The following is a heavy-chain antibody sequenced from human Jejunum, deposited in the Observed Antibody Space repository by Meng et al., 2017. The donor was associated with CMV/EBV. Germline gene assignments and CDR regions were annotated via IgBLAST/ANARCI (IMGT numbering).Heavy chain of an antibody. J-gene: IGHJ4*03. CDR1: EFTVSNNY. Sequence: GRVVGAGGGLVQPGGSLRISCAASEFTVSNNYMAWVRQAPGKGLEWVSVIYSGGSTYYGDSVKDRFTISRDTSKNTVYLKMDSLRAEDTAVYYCARGAGSSSSRRYLDYWGQGTLVTVSS. V-gene: IGHV3-66*01. CDR3: ARGAGSSSSRRYLDY. D-gene: IGHD6-6*01. CDR2: IYSGGST.